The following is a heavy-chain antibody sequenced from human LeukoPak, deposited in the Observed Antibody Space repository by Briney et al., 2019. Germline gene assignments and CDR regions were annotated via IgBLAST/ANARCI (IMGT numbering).Heavy chain of an antibody. J-gene: IGHJ6*03. V-gene: IGHV4-4*07. Sequence: SETLSLTCTVSGGSISLYYWHWIWQPAGKGLEWIGRIFTSGITNYNPSLKSRVTMSVDTSKGQFSLALSSVTAADTAVYYCAREISGSYYNPLGYMDVWGKGTTVTVAS. CDR2: IFTSGIT. D-gene: IGHD3-10*01. CDR1: GGSISLYY. CDR3: AREISGSYYNPLGYMDV.